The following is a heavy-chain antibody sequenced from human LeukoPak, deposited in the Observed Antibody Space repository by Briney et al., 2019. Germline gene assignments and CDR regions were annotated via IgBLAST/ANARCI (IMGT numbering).Heavy chain of an antibody. CDR2: IYYSGST. D-gene: IGHD1-14*01. CDR3: ARLEPGDNWFDP. V-gene: IGHV4-59*08. J-gene: IGHJ5*02. Sequence: SETLSLTCTVSGGSISSYYWSWIRQPPGKGLEWIGYIYYSGSTNYNPSLKSRVTISVDTSKNQFSLKLSSVTAADTAVYYCARLEPGDNWFDPWGQETLVTVSS. CDR1: GGSISSYY.